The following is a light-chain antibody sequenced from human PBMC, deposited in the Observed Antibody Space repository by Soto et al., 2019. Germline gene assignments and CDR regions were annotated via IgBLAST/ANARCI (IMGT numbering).Light chain of an antibody. V-gene: IGLV2-23*02. Sequence: QYALTQPASVSGSPGQSITISCTGTSSNVGSYKLVSWYQQHPGKAPKLMIFEVNKRPSGVSNRFSGSKSGNTASLTISGLKVEDEADYYCCSSGGSPTYVFGPGTKLTVL. CDR3: CSSGGSPTYV. CDR2: EVN. J-gene: IGLJ1*01. CDR1: SSNVGSYKL.